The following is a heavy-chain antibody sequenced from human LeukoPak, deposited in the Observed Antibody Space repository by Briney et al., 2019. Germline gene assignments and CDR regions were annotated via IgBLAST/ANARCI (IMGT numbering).Heavy chain of an antibody. V-gene: IGHV1-8*01. CDR3: ARGGSSTSFGESYMDV. J-gene: IGHJ6*03. Sequence: ASVKVSCTASGYTFTSYDINWVREATGQGLEWMGWMNPNSGNTGYAQKFQGRVTMTRNTSISTAYMELSSLRSEDTAVYYCARGGSSTSFGESYMDVWGKGTTVTVSS. CDR2: MNPNSGNT. CDR1: GYTFTSYD. D-gene: IGHD3-3*01.